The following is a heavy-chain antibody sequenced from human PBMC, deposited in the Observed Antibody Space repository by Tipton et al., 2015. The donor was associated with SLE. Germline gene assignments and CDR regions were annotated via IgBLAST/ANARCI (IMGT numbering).Heavy chain of an antibody. J-gene: IGHJ4*02. V-gene: IGHV3-49*03. Sequence: SLRLSCPASGFTFGDYAMSWFRQAPGKGLEWVGFIRSKAYGGTTEYAAFVKGRFTISRDDSKSIAYLQMNSLKTEDTAVYYCTREEIQLWFFDYWGQGTLVPVSS. CDR3: TREEIQLWFFDY. CDR1: GFTFGDYA. CDR2: IRSKAYGGTT. D-gene: IGHD5-18*01.